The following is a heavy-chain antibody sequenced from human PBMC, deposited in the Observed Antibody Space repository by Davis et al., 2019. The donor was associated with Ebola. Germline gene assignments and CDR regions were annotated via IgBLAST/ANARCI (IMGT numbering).Heavy chain of an antibody. CDR1: GYSFVTYG. V-gene: IGHV1-18*04. CDR3: ARLVGEFYFYGMDV. Sequence: ASVKVSCKAIGYSFVTYGISWVRQAPGQGLEWMGWINGYIGNTNYAQKLQARVTMTTETSTSTAYMELRSLRSDDTAVYYCARLVGEFYFYGMDVWGKGTTVTVSS. D-gene: IGHD3-10*01. J-gene: IGHJ6*04. CDR2: INGYIGNT.